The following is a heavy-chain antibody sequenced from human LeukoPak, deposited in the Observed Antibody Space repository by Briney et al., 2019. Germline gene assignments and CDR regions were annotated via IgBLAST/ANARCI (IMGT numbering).Heavy chain of an antibody. CDR1: GGTFISYA. J-gene: IGHJ4*02. CDR3: ARGRTDTNIPFDY. Sequence: SVTVSCTASGGTFISYAISWVRQAPGQGLEWMGGIIPIFGTANYAQKFQGRVTITADESTSTAYMELSSLRSEDTAVYYCARGRTDTNIPFDYWGQGTLVTVSS. D-gene: IGHD2/OR15-2a*01. V-gene: IGHV1-69*13. CDR2: IIPIFGTA.